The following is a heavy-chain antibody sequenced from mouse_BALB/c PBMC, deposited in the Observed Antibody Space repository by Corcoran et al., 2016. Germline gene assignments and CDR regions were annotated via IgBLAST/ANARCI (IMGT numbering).Heavy chain of an antibody. CDR3: ARGNYRSYYYAMDY. J-gene: IGHJ4*01. CDR1: GYTFTNYG. Sequence: QIQLVQSGPELKKPGETVKISCKASGYTFTNYGMNWVKQAPGKGLKWMGWINTYTGEPTYADDFKGRFAFSLETSASTAYLQINNLKNEDTATYFCARGNYRSYYYAMDYWGQGTSVTVS. CDR2: INTYTGEP. V-gene: IGHV9-3-1*01. D-gene: IGHD2-14*01.